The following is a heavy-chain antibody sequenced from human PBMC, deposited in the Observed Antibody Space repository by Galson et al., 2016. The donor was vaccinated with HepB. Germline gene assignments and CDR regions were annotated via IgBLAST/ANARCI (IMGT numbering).Heavy chain of an antibody. CDR1: GFTFSTYA. Sequence: SLRLSCAASGFTFSTYAMSWVRQAPGKGLEWVSAISGSAGSAYYADSVKGRFTISRDNSKNILYLQMNSLRAEDTAVYYCAKEMYYYDSNGYYYAFLPFDIWGQGTVVTVSS. D-gene: IGHD3-22*01. CDR2: ISGSAGSA. CDR3: AKEMYYYDSNGYYYAFLPFDI. V-gene: IGHV3-23*01. J-gene: IGHJ3*02.